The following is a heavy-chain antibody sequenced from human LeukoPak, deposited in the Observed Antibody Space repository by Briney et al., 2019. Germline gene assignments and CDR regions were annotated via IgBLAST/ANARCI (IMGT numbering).Heavy chain of an antibody. J-gene: IGHJ4*02. CDR1: GFTFSSYW. Sequence: PGGSLRLSCAASGFTFSSYWMSWVRQAPGKGLEWVANIKQDGSEKYYVDSVKGRFTISRDNAKNSLYLQMNSLRAEDTAVYYCARGSSRIRIAAADGYWGQGTLVTVSS. CDR3: ARGSSRIRIAAADGY. CDR2: IKQDGSEK. D-gene: IGHD6-13*01. V-gene: IGHV3-7*04.